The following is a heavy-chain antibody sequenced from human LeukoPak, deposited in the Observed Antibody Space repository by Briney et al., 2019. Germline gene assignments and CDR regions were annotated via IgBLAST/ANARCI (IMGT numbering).Heavy chain of an antibody. CDR2: ISSSSAI. V-gene: IGHV3-48*04. Sequence: TGGSLRLSCAASGFTFSSYGMNWVRQAPGKGLEWVSYISSSSAIYYADSVKGRFTISRDNAKNSLYLQMNSLRAEDTAVYYCARTLLYWGQGTLVTVSS. J-gene: IGHJ4*02. CDR1: GFTFSSYG. CDR3: ARTLLY.